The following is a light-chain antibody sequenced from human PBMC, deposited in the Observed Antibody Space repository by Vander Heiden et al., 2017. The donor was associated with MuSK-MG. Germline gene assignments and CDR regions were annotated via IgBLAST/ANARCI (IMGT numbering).Light chain of an antibody. V-gene: IGLV3-19*01. CDR1: SRRSYF. CDR3: SSRDDNKNHVTL. J-gene: IGLJ2*01. Sequence: SSELTPDPAVSVALGQTVRITCQGDSRRSYFATWYQQRPGQAPVLFIDGKNNRASGIPDRFSAARSGNTASLTTSGAQAEDEADEYCSSRDDNKNHVTLLGGGTKLTVL. CDR2: GKN.